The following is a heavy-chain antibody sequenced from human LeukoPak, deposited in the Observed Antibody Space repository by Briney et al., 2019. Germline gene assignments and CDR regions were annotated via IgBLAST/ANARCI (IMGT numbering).Heavy chain of an antibody. CDR3: ARMADGGWFDP. Sequence: SETLSLTCNVSGYSISSGYYWGWIRQPPGKGLEWIGSFYHTGTTYYNPSLKSRVTISGDTSKNQFSLKLSSVTAADTAVYYCARMADGGWFDPWGQGTLVTVSS. V-gene: IGHV4-38-2*02. CDR2: FYHTGTT. CDR1: GYSISSGYY. J-gene: IGHJ5*02. D-gene: IGHD3-10*01.